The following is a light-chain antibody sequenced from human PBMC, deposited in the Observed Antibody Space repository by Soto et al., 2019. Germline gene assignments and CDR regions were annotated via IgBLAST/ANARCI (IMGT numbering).Light chain of an antibody. Sequence: QSVLTQPRSVSGYPGQSVTVSCTGTSRDVGIYNYVSWYQQRPGTAPKVMIYDVTKRPSGVPDRFSGSKSANTASLTISGLQADDEADYYCCSYAGNYTLLFGGGTKVTVL. CDR1: SRDVGIYNY. CDR2: DVT. J-gene: IGLJ2*01. CDR3: CSYAGNYTLL. V-gene: IGLV2-11*01.